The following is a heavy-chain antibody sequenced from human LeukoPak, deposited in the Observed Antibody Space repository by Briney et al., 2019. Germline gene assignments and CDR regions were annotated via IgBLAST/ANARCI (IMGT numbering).Heavy chain of an antibody. CDR1: GGSISSYY. V-gene: IGHV4-59*01. J-gene: IGHJ4*02. CDR3: ARVSPNTVTTLQYFDY. D-gene: IGHD4-17*01. Sequence: SETLSLTCTVSGGSISSYYWSWIRQPPGKGLEWIGYIDYSGWTNYNPSLKSRVTISADTSENQFSLKLSSVTAADTAVYYCARVSPNTVTTLQYFDYWGQGTLVTVSS. CDR2: IDYSGWT.